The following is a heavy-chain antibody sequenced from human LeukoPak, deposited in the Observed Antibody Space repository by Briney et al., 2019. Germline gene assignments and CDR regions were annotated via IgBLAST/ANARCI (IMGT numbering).Heavy chain of an antibody. CDR3: AKRAAADRTYYYDSSARSLDY. D-gene: IGHD3-22*01. V-gene: IGHV3-23*01. CDR1: GFTFSSYA. J-gene: IGHJ4*02. Sequence: GGPLRLSCAASGFTFSSYAMSWVRQAPGKGREWVSAISGSGGSTYYADSVKGRFTISRDNSKNALYLQMNSLRAEDTAVYYCAKRAAADRTYYYDSSARSLDYWGQGTLVTVSS. CDR2: ISGSGGST.